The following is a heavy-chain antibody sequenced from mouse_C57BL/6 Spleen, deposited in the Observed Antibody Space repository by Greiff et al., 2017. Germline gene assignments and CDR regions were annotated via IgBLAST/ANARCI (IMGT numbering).Heavy chain of an antibody. Sequence: VQLQQSGAELARPGASVKLSCKASGYTFTSYGISWVKQRTGQGLEWIGEIYPRSGNTYYNEKFKGKATLTADKSSSTAYMELRSLTSEDSAVYFCARRDSSGYDADWGQGTLVTVSA. J-gene: IGHJ3*01. CDR3: ARRDSSGYDAD. V-gene: IGHV1-81*01. CDR1: GYTFTSYG. D-gene: IGHD3-2*02. CDR2: IYPRSGNT.